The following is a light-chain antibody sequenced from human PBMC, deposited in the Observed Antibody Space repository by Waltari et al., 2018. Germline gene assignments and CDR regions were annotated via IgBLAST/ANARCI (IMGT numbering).Light chain of an antibody. CDR1: QSISSH. CDR3: PQSYRAPRR. CDR2: GAS. V-gene: IGKV1-39*01. J-gene: IGKJ1*01. Sequence: DIQMTQSPSSLSASVGDRVTITCRASQSISSHLNWYQQKPGKAPNLLIYGASNLQKGVPSRFRASGSGTDFTLTISSLQPECFSTYYRPQSYRAPRRFRQGTKVEIK.